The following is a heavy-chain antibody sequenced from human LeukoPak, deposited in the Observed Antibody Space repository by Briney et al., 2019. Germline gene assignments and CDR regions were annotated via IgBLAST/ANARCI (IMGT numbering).Heavy chain of an antibody. CDR1: GGSISSYY. CDR3: ARVGQQQLAENFDY. J-gene: IGHJ4*02. V-gene: IGHV4-59*01. Sequence: PSETLSLTCTVSGGSISSYYWSWIRQPPGKGLEWIGYIYYSGSTNYNPSFKSRVTISVDTSKNQFSLKLSSVTAADTAVYYCARVGQQQLAENFDYWGQGTLVTVSS. CDR2: IYYSGST. D-gene: IGHD6-13*01.